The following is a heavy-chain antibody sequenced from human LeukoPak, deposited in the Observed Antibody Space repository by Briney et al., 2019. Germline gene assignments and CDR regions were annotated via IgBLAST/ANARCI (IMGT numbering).Heavy chain of an antibody. CDR3: ARTRRLVSAWFDP. CDR2: INHSGST. CDR1: GGSFSGYY. D-gene: IGHD2-2*01. V-gene: IGHV4-34*01. Sequence: SETLSLTCAVYGGSFSGYYWSWIRQPPGKGLEWIGEINHSGSTNYNPSLKSRVTISVDTSKNQFSLKLSSVTAADTAVYYCARTRRLVSAWFDPWGQGTLVTVSS. J-gene: IGHJ5*02.